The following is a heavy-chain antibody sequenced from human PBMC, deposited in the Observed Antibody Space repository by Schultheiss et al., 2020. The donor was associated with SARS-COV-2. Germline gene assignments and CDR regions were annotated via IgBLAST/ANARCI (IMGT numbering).Heavy chain of an antibody. CDR2: IYYSGST. CDR3: AIGEYSSSSAPYYYYGMDV. D-gene: IGHD6-6*01. CDR1: GGSISSYY. Sequence: SETLSLTCTVSGGSISSYYWSWIRQPPGKGLEWIGYIYYSGSTYYNPSLKSRVTISVDTSKNQFSLKLSSVTAADTAVYYCAIGEYSSSSAPYYYYGMDVWGQGTTVTVSS. V-gene: IGHV4-59*08. J-gene: IGHJ6*02.